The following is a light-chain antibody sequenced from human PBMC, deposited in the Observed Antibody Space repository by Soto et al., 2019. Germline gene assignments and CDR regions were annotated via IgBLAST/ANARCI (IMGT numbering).Light chain of an antibody. CDR3: QRYGSSPP. J-gene: IGKJ1*01. Sequence: EIVLTQSPATLSLSPGERATLSCRASQSVSSYLAWYQQKPGQAPRLLIYDASNRATGIPDRFSGSGSGTDFTLTISRLEPEDFAVYYCQRYGSSPPFGQGTKVDIK. CDR1: QSVSSY. CDR2: DAS. V-gene: IGKV3-20*01.